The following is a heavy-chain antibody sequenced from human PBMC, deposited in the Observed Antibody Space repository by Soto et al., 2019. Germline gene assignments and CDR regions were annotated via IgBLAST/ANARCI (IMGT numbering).Heavy chain of an antibody. CDR1: GGSISSSSYY. V-gene: IGHV4-39*01. Sequence: QLQLQESGPGLVKPSETLSLTCTVSGGSISSSSYYWGWIRQPPGKGLEWIGRIYYSGSTYYNPSVTIQVTISVDTSKNQFAVKLSSVTAADTAVYYCARHVSSGHALVVVINFSPYFDYWGQGTLVTVSS. J-gene: IGHJ4*02. CDR3: ARHVSSGHALVVVINFSPYFDY. CDR2: IYYSGST. D-gene: IGHD3-22*01.